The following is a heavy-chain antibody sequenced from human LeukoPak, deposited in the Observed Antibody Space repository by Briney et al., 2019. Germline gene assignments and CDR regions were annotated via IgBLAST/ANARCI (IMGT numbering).Heavy chain of an antibody. D-gene: IGHD6-19*01. V-gene: IGHV1-69*04. CDR3: ARQYSSGWYFFDY. Sequence: WASVKASCKASGGTFSSYAISWVRQAPGQGLEWMGRIIPILGIANYAQKFQGRVTITADKSTSTAYMELSSLRSEDTAVYYCARQYSSGWYFFDYWGQGTLVTVSS. CDR2: IIPILGIA. J-gene: IGHJ4*02. CDR1: GGTFSSYA.